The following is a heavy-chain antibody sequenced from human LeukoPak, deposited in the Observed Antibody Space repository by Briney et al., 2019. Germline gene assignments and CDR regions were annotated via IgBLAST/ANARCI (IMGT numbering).Heavy chain of an antibody. CDR3: AKTQWEVGATDYFDY. V-gene: IGHV3-23*01. CDR1: GFAFNNYA. J-gene: IGHJ4*02. Sequence: GGSLSLSCAASGFAFNNYAMTWVRQAPGKGLGWVSNISDNGGQRHYADSVKGRFTISRDNSKNTLFLQMDSLRAEDTAVYYCAKTQWEVGATDYFDYWGQGILVTVSS. D-gene: IGHD1-26*01. CDR2: ISDNGGQR.